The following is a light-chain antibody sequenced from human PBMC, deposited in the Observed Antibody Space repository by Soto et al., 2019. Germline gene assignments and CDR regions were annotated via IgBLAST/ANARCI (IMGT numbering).Light chain of an antibody. J-gene: IGLJ2*01. Sequence: QSALTQPPSASGSPGQSVTISCTGSNVGEYDYVSWYQQHPGKAPKLMIHEVTKRPSGVPDRFSGSKSGNTASLTVSGLQAEDEADYYCQSYDSSLSAVVFGGGTKLTVL. CDR2: EVT. CDR1: NVGEYDY. V-gene: IGLV2-8*01. CDR3: QSYDSSLSAVV.